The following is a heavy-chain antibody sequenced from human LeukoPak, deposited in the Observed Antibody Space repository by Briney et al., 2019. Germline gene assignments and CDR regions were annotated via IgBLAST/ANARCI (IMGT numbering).Heavy chain of an antibody. CDR2: IYSGGTT. J-gene: IGHJ5*02. V-gene: IGHV3-53*01. Sequence: GGSLRLSCAASGRTVNSNYMSWVRQAPGQGLEWVSIIYSGGTTHYADSVKGRFTISRDNTKNTLYLQMDSLRAEDTAVYYCARTYYSGSGTYQRWFDPWGQGTLVTVSS. CDR1: GRTVNSNY. CDR3: ARTYYSGSGTYQRWFDP. D-gene: IGHD3-10*01.